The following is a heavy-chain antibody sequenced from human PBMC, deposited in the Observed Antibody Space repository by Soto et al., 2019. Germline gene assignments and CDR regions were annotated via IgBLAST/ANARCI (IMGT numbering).Heavy chain of an antibody. J-gene: IGHJ6*02. CDR3: ARGSSSGYSDYDYGLDV. V-gene: IGHV1-18*01. Sequence: ASVKVSCKTSGYIFTSYHINWVRQAPGQGLEWMGWITAYNGNANYAQKFQGRVTMTTDTSTSTAYMEARTLRSDDTAVYYCARGSSSGYSDYDYGLDVWGQGTTVTVSS. CDR2: ITAYNGNA. CDR1: GYIFTSYH. D-gene: IGHD6-13*01.